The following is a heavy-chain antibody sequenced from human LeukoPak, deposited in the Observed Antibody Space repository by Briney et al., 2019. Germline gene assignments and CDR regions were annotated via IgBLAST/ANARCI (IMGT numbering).Heavy chain of an antibody. CDR2: IRYDGSNK. V-gene: IGHV3-30*02. D-gene: IGHD3-10*01. CDR3: AARSGIIDYYYYMDV. CDR1: GFTFSSYG. Sequence: GGSLRLPCAASGFTFSSYGMHWVRQAPGKGLEWVAFIRYDGSNKYYADSVKGRFTISRDNSKNTLYLQMNSLRAEDTAVYYCAARSGIIDYYYYMDVWGKGTTVTVSS. J-gene: IGHJ6*03.